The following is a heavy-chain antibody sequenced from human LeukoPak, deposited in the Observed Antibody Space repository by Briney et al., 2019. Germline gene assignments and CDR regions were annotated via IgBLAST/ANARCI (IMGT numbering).Heavy chain of an antibody. CDR3: ARSGPYSSGWSYFDY. D-gene: IGHD6-19*01. V-gene: IGHV3-20*04. J-gene: IGHJ4*02. Sequence: GGSLRLSCAASGFTFDDYGMSWVRQAPGKGLEWVSGINWNGGRTGYADSVKGRFTISRDNAKNSLYLQMNSLRAEDTAVYYCARSGPYSSGWSYFDYWGQGTLVTVSS. CDR1: GFTFDDYG. CDR2: INWNGGRT.